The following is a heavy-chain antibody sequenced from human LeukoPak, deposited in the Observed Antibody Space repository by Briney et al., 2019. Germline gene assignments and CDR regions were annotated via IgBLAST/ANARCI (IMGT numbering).Heavy chain of an antibody. D-gene: IGHD6-13*01. CDR3: ARDLGYSTKKWGEKAD. CDR1: GGTFSSYA. J-gene: IGHJ4*02. CDR2: IIPILGIA. Sequence: SVKVSCKASGGTFSSYAISWVRQAPGQGLEWMGRIIPILGIANYAQKFQGRVTITADKSTSTAYMELSSLRSEDTAVYYSARDLGYSTKKWGEKADWGQGTLVTVSS. V-gene: IGHV1-69*04.